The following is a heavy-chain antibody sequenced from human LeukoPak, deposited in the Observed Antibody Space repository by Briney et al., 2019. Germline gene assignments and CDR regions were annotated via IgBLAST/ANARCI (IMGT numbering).Heavy chain of an antibody. CDR2: INPNSGGT. D-gene: IGHD2-15*01. V-gene: IGHV1-2*02. CDR3: ARPPYGGYGEDFYY. Sequence: ASVKVSCKPSRYTFTVYYIQWVRPAPGQGLEWMGWINPNSGGTNYAQKFQGRVTMTRDTSISTAYMELSRLRSDDTAVYYCARPPYGGYGEDFYYWGQGTLVTVSS. CDR1: RYTFTVYY. J-gene: IGHJ4*02.